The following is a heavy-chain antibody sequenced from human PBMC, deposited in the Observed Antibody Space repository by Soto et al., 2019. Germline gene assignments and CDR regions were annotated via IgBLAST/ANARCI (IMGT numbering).Heavy chain of an antibody. V-gene: IGHV3-30*03. J-gene: IGHJ3*02. CDR3: ARDRQQWQVPTGGAFDI. CDR2: ILYDEKNR. Sequence: VQLVESGGGVVQPGRSLRLSCAASGFTLSSYGMHWVRQAPGKGLEWLGIILYDEKNRDYAGSVKGRFTISRDNSKNTVYLQMNSLRAEDTAVYYCARDRQQWQVPTGGAFDIWGQGTKVTVSS. CDR1: GFTLSSYG. D-gene: IGHD6-19*01.